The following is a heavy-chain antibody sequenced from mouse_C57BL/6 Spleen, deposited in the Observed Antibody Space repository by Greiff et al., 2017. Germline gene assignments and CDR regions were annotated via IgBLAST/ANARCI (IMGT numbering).Heavy chain of an antibody. CDR2: INPSNGGT. CDR1: GYTFTSYW. CDR3: ARSFGYEVYFDY. D-gene: IGHD6-5*01. Sequence: QVQLKQPGTELVKPGASVKLSCKASGYTFTSYWMHWVKQRPGQGLEWIGNINPSNGGTNYNEKFKSKATLTVDKSSSTAYMQLSSLTSEDSAVYYCARSFGYEVYFDYWGQGTTLTVSS. V-gene: IGHV1-53*01. J-gene: IGHJ2*01.